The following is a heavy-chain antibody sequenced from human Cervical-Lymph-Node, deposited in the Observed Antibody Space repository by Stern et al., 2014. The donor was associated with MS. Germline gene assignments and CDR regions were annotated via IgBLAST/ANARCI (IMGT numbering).Heavy chain of an antibody. CDR3: SLRGDLAARPYYYYGMDV. V-gene: IGHV4-4*02. D-gene: IGHD6-6*01. J-gene: IGHJ6*02. CDR1: GGSISSSNW. Sequence: QVQLQASGPGLVKPSGTLSLTCAVSGGSISSSNWWSWVRQPPGKGLGWSGDIYPSGSTNYNPSLKSRVTISVDKSKNQFSLKLSSVTAADTAVYYCSLRGDLAARPYYYYGMDVWGQGTTVTVSS. CDR2: IYPSGST.